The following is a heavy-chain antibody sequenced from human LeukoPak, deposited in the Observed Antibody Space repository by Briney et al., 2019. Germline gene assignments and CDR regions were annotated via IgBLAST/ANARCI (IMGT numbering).Heavy chain of an antibody. CDR3: ARGPRYNCYYYGMDV. D-gene: IGHD1-20*01. CDR2: ISYDGSNN. Sequence: GGSLRLSCAASGFTFSSYAMSWVRQAPGKGLEWVAVISYDGSNNYNADSVKGRFTISRDNSKNTLYLQMNSLRAEDTAVYYCARGPRYNCYYYGMDVWGQGTTVTVSS. CDR1: GFTFSSYA. V-gene: IGHV3-30-3*01. J-gene: IGHJ6*02.